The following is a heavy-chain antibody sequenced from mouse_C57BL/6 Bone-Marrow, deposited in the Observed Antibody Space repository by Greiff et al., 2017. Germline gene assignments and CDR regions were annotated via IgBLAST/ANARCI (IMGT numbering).Heavy chain of an antibody. V-gene: IGHV1-9*01. J-gene: IGHJ3*01. CDR3: GRERDYDRGLAY. Sequence: QVLLQQSGAELMKPGASVKLSCKATGYTFTGYWIEWVKQRPGHGLEWIGEILPGSGSTNYNEQFKGKATFTADTSSNTAYMQLSSLTTEESAIXYWGRERDYDRGLAYWGQGTLVTVSA. D-gene: IGHD2-4*01. CDR2: ILPGSGST. CDR1: GYTFTGYW.